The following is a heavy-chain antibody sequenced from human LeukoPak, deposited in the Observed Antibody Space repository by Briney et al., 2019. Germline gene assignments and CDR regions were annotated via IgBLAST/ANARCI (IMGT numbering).Heavy chain of an antibody. D-gene: IGHD3-10*01. CDR3: ARGEVVRITMVRGVYYGMDV. V-gene: IGHV3-21*01. CDR1: GFTFSSYW. CDR2: ISSSSSYI. J-gene: IGHJ6*02. Sequence: GGSLRLSCAASGFTFSSYWMHWVRQAPGKGLEWVSSISSSSSYIYYADSVKGRFTISRDNAKNSLYLQMNSLRAEDTAVYYCARGEVVRITMVRGVYYGMDVWGQGTTVTVSS.